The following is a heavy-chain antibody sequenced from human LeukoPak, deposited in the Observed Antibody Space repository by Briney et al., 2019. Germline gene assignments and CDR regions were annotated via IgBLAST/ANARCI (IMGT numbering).Heavy chain of an antibody. V-gene: IGHV1-69*13. Sequence: GASVKVSCKASGGTFSSYAISWVRQAPGQGLEWMGGIIPIFGTANYAQKFQGRVTITADESTSTAYMELSSLRSEDTAVYYCARDRQWFGELSTSGFGPWGQGTLVTVSS. CDR2: IIPIFGTA. D-gene: IGHD3-10*01. CDR3: ARDRQWFGELSTSGFGP. CDR1: GGTFSSYA. J-gene: IGHJ5*02.